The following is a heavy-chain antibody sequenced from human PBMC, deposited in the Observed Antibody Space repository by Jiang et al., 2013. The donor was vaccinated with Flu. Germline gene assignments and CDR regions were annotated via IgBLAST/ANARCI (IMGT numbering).Heavy chain of an antibody. CDR2: ISAYNGNT. D-gene: IGHD3-22*01. Sequence: SGAEVKKPGVSVKVSCKASGYTFTSYGISWVRQAPGQGLEWMGWISAYNGNTNYAQKLQGRVTMTTDTSTSTAYMELRSLRSDDTAVYYCARGEVVITALEWFDPWGQGTLVTVSS. CDR1: GYTFTSYG. CDR3: ARGEVVITALEWFDP. V-gene: IGHV1-18*01. J-gene: IGHJ5*02.